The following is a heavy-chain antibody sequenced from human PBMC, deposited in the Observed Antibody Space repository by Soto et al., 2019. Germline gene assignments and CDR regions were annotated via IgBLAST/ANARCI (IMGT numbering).Heavy chain of an antibody. CDR1: GFTFSHAW. V-gene: IGHV3-15*07. CDR3: TRRIAVAGNYYFEY. D-gene: IGHD6-19*01. CDR2: IKSISDGETT. Sequence: LLVESGGGFVQPGGSLRLSCVASGFTFSHAWMDWVRQAPGKGLEWVGRIKSISDGETTNYAASVAGRFTISRDDSKNTLFLHVNSLKTEDTGVYYCTRRIAVAGNYYFEYWGQGTLVTVSS. J-gene: IGHJ4*02.